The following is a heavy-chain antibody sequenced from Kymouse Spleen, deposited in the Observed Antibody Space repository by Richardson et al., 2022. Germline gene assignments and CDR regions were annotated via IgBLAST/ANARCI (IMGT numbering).Heavy chain of an antibody. CDR1: GFTFSSYS. V-gene: IGHV3-48*02. J-gene: IGHJ3*02. D-gene: IGHD1-1*01,IGHD1-20*01. CDR2: ISSSSSTI. CDR3: ARDRGLERRLDAFDI. Sequence: EVQLVESGGGLVQPGGSLRLSCAASGFTFSSYSMNWVRQAPGKGLEWVSYISSSSSTIYYADSVKGRFTISRDNAKNSLYLQMNSLRDEDTAVYYCARDRGLERRLDAFDIWGQGTMVTVSS.